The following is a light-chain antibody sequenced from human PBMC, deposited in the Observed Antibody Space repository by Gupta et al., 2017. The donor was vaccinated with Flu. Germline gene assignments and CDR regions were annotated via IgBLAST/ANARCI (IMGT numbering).Light chain of an antibody. Sequence: CRSRQSLLRHSGRNNYFAWYQQKPGQSPRLLIYFASCRASGVPDRFSGSGTGTDFTLNISRVEAEDVGVYYCKHDRRSPLTFGQGTKVEIK. J-gene: IGKJ1*01. CDR3: KHDRRSPLT. CDR1: QSLLRHSGRNNY. V-gene: IGKV2-28*01. CDR2: FAS.